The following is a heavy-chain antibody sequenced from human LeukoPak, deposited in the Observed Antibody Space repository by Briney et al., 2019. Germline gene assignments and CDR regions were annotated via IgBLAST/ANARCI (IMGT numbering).Heavy chain of an antibody. Sequence: GGSLRLSCAASGFTFSSYDMSWVRQAPGKGLEWVAGISDSGGSTNYVDSVKGRFTISRDNPKNTLYLQMNSLRAEDTAVYFCAKRGVVIRVILVGFHKEAYYFDSWGQGALVTVSS. CDR2: ISDSGGST. CDR1: GFTFSSYD. CDR3: AKRGVVIRVILVGFHKEAYYFDS. V-gene: IGHV3-23*01. D-gene: IGHD3-22*01. J-gene: IGHJ4*02.